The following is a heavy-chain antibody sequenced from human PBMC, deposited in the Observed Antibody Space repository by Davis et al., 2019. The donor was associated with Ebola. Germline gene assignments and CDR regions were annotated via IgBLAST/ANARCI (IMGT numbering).Heavy chain of an antibody. D-gene: IGHD6-13*01. CDR2: ISGSGGST. V-gene: IGHV3-23*01. CDR1: GFTFSSYA. CDR3: AKVGIAAGTPGYYYYYYGMDV. J-gene: IGHJ6*02. Sequence: PGGSLRLSCAASGFTFSSYAMSWVRQAPGKGLEWVSAISGSGGSTYYADSVKGRFTISRDNSKNTLYLQMNSLRAEDTAVYYCAKVGIAAGTPGYYYYYYGMDVWGQGTTVTVSS.